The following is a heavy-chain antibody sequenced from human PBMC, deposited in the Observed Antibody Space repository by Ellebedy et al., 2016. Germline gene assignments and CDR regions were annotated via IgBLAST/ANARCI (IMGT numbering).Heavy chain of an antibody. J-gene: IGHJ4*02. Sequence: SETLSLXCSVSGGSINSGDYYWSWIRQPPGQGLEWLGYIYYSWTTYYNTSLKSRITISVDTSKNQFSLRLSSVTAADTAVYFCARETDFWSDSSYFDYWGQGILVTISS. CDR1: GGSINSGDYY. V-gene: IGHV4-30-4*01. CDR2: IYYSWTT. CDR3: ARETDFWSDSSYFDY. D-gene: IGHD3-3*01.